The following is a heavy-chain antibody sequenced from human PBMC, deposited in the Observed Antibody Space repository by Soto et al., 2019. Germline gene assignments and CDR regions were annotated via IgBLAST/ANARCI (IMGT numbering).Heavy chain of an antibody. Sequence: QVQLVQSGAEVKKPGSSVKVSCKASGGTFSSYAISWVRQAPGQGLEWMGGIIPIFGTANYAQKFQGRVTITADESTSTAYMELSSLRSEDTAVYYCVSPAGMVTAMRGGMDVWGQGTTVTVSS. CDR3: VSPAGMVTAMRGGMDV. D-gene: IGHD2-21*02. CDR2: IIPIFGTA. J-gene: IGHJ6*02. V-gene: IGHV1-69*01. CDR1: GGTFSSYA.